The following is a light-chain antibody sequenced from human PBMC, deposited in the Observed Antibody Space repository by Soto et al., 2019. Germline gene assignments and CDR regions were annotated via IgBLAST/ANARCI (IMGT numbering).Light chain of an antibody. V-gene: IGKV3-11*01. J-gene: IGKJ3*01. CDR3: QHRNNRPFT. Sequence: EVVLTQSPGTLSLSPGERATLSCRASQSVADSYLAWYQQKPGRAPRLLIYDASNRATGIPARFSGSGSGTDFTLTISSLEAEDFAVYYCQHRNNRPFTFGPGTKVDIK. CDR1: QSVADSY. CDR2: DAS.